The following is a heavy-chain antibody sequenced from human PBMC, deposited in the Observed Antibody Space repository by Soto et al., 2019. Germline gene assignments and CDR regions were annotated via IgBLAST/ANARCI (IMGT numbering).Heavy chain of an antibody. V-gene: IGHV2-26*01. CDR1: GFSLSNARMG. D-gene: IGHD6-13*01. Sequence: QVTLKESGPVLVKPTETLTLTCTVSGFSLSNARMGVSWIRQPPGKALEWLAHIFSNDEKSYSTSLKSRLTISKDTSKSQVVLTMTNMDPVDTATYYCARMVGIAAAVNNWFDPWGQGTLVTVSS. CDR3: ARMVGIAAAVNNWFDP. CDR2: IFSNDEK. J-gene: IGHJ5*02.